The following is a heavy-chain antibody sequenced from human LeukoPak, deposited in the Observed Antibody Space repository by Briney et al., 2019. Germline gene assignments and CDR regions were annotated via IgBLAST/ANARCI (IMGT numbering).Heavy chain of an antibody. D-gene: IGHD6-13*01. CDR1: GGTFSSYA. CDR2: IIPILGTA. CDR3: ARGIYSSSWYLMDY. Sequence: ASVKVSCKASGGTFSSYAASWVRQAPGQGLEWMGGIIPILGTANYAQKFQGRVTITADKSTSTAYMELSSLRSEDTAVYYCARGIYSSSWYLMDYWGQGTLVTVSS. V-gene: IGHV1-69*10. J-gene: IGHJ4*02.